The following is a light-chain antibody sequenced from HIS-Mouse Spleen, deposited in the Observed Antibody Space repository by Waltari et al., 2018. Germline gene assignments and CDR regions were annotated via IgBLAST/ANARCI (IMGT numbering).Light chain of an antibody. Sequence: DIQMTQSPSSLSASVRDRVTITCQASQDISNYLNWYQQKPGKAPKLLIYDASNLETGVPSRFSGSGSGTDFTFTISSLQPEDIATYYCQQYDNLPFGGGTKVEIK. CDR3: QQYDNLP. CDR1: QDISNY. CDR2: DAS. J-gene: IGKJ4*01. V-gene: IGKV1-33*01.